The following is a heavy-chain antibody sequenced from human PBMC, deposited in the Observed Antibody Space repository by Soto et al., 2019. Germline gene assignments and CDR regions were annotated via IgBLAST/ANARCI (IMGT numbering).Heavy chain of an antibody. V-gene: IGHV4-34*01. Sequence: SETLSLTCAVYGGSFSGYYWSWIRQPPGKGLEWIGEINHSGSTNYNPSLKSRVTISVDTSKNQFSLKLSSVTAADTAVYYCARAQLLRAFDIWGQGTMVTVSS. CDR3: ARAQLLRAFDI. D-gene: IGHD2-2*01. J-gene: IGHJ3*02. CDR2: INHSGST. CDR1: GGSFSGYY.